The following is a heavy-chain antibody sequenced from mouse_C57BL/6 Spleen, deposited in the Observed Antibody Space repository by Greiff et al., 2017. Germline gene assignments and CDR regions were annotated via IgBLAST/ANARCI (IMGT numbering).Heavy chain of an antibody. Sequence: QVQLQQPGAELVKPGASVKLSCKASGYTFTSYWMQWVKQRPGQGLAWIGEIDPSDSYTNYNQKFKGKATLTVYTSSSTAYMQLSSLTSEDSAVYYGARGGTGTREDYWGQGTTLTVSS. CDR3: ARGGTGTREDY. CDR1: GYTFTSYW. CDR2: IDPSDSYT. V-gene: IGHV1-50*01. J-gene: IGHJ2*01. D-gene: IGHD4-1*01.